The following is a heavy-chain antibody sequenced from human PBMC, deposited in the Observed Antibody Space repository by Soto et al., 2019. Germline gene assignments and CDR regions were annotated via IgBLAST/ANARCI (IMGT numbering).Heavy chain of an antibody. CDR2: IHNTRNT. V-gene: IGHV3-53*04. Sequence: EVQLVESGGGLVQPGGSLRVSCAASGFTVTSSYMVWVRQAPGKGLEWVALIHNTRNTYYGDSVKGRFTISRDTAENKMFLQMNSLRADDTAVYYCARSSKLWREFGPWGQGTLVTVSS. CDR1: GFTVTSSY. CDR3: ARSSKLWREFGP. J-gene: IGHJ5*02. D-gene: IGHD2-21*01.